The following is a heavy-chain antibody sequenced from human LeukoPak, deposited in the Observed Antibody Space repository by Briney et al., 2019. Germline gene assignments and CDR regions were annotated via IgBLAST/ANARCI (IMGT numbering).Heavy chain of an antibody. CDR1: GGSISSYY. CDR3: ARAYYDNSGYFSPLEPYYFDY. Sequence: SETLSLTCTVSGGSISSYYWSWIRQPPGKGLEWIGYIYYSGSTNYNPSLKSRVTISVDTSKNQFSLKLSSVTAADTAVYYCARAYYDNSGYFSPLEPYYFDYWGQGTLVTVSS. J-gene: IGHJ4*02. V-gene: IGHV4-59*08. D-gene: IGHD3-22*01. CDR2: IYYSGST.